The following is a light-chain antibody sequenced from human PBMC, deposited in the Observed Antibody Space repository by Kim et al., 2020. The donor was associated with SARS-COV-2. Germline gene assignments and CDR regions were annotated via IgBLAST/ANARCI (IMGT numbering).Light chain of an antibody. CDR2: RSR. CDR3: APWDYGLNHPI. Sequence: RVTLSCSAASSHIRTHTVNWYQHPPGAAPKLLLYRSRERPSGVPYRFSGSHSGTSASLALSGLQSENEADYYFAPWDYGLNHPIFGGGTQLTVL. J-gene: IGLJ2*01. V-gene: IGLV1-44*01. CDR1: SSHIRTHT.